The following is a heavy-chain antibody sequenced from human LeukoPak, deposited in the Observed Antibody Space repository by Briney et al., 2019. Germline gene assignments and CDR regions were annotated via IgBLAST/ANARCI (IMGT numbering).Heavy chain of an antibody. CDR3: ARDGDIAVATAPYYFDY. Sequence: GGSLRLSCAASGFTFSYYEMIWVRQAPGKGLEWVSYITGGSTTKNYADSVKGRFTISRDNAKSSLYLQMNSLRAEDTAIYYCARDGDIAVATAPYYFDYWGQGILVTVSS. V-gene: IGHV3-48*03. CDR2: ITGGSTTK. J-gene: IGHJ4*02. CDR1: GFTFSYYE. D-gene: IGHD6-19*01.